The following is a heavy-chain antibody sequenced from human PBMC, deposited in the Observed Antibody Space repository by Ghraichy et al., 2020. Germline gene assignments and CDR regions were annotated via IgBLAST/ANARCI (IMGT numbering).Heavy chain of an antibody. CDR1: GGSISNYY. D-gene: IGHD6-19*01. CDR2: IYYSGST. V-gene: IGHV4-59*01. J-gene: IGHJ4*02. CDR3: ARVGKFSGWYYFDY. Sequence: SETLSLTCTVSGGSISNYYWSWIRQPPGKGLEWIGYIYYSGSTNYNPSLKSRVTISVDTSKNQFSLKLSSVTAADTAVYYCARVGKFSGWYYFDYWGQGTLVTVSS.